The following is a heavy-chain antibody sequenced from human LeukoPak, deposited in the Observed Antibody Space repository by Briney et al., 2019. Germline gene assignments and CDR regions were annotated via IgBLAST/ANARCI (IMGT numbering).Heavy chain of an antibody. CDR1: GFTFSSYT. J-gene: IGHJ4*02. CDR2: ISGGSRNT. CDR3: TTRLQHHFDY. V-gene: IGHV3-23*01. Sequence: VGSLRHSPATSGFTFSSYTMNCVPHTPGEERQWVSTISGGSRNTHYADSVNGRFTISRDDFLNVVYLQMNSLTVEDTAVYYCTTRLQHHFDYWGQGTQVTVSS. D-gene: IGHD4-11*01.